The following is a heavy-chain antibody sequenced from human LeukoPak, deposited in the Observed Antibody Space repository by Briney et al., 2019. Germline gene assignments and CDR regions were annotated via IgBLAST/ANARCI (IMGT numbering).Heavy chain of an antibody. V-gene: IGHV4-34*01. CDR1: GGSISSYY. Sequence: PSETLSLTCTVSGGSISSYYWSWIRQPPGKGLGWIGEINHSGSTNYNPSLKSRVTISVDTSKNQFSLKLSSVTAADTAVYYCARGSFYGSGIYYFDYWGQGTLVTVSS. D-gene: IGHD3-10*01. CDR3: ARGSFYGSGIYYFDY. J-gene: IGHJ4*02. CDR2: INHSGST.